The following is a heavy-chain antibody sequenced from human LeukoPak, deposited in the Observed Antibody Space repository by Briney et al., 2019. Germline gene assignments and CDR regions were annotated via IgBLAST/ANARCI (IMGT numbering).Heavy chain of an antibody. Sequence: SETLSLTCTVSGGSISSYYWSWIRQPPGKGLEWIGYIYTSGSTNYNPSLKSRVTISVDTSKIQFSLKLSSVTAADTAVYYCASPGGTPNHYHYMEVSGKRTPVTV. CDR2: IYTSGST. CDR1: GGSISSYY. CDR3: ASPGGTPNHYHYMEV. V-gene: IGHV4-4*09. D-gene: IGHD1-1*01. J-gene: IGHJ6*03.